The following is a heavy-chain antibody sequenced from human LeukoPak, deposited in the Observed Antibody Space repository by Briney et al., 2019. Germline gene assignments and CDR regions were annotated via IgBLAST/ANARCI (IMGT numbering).Heavy chain of an antibody. Sequence: SVKVSCKASGGTFSTFSINWVRQAPGQGLEWLGGITPIFGTTNYAQKFQGRVTITTDESTSTAYMKLSSLRSEDTAVYYCAILSSSWDVDYWGQGTLVTVSS. V-gene: IGHV1-69*05. CDR3: AILSSSWDVDY. D-gene: IGHD6-13*01. CDR1: GGTFSTFS. CDR2: ITPIFGTT. J-gene: IGHJ4*02.